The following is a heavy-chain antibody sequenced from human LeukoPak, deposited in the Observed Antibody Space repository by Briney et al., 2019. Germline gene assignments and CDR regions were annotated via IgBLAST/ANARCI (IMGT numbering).Heavy chain of an antibody. V-gene: IGHV3-13*01. CDR3: ARVAKERVGGVYYFDY. CDR1: GFTFSDYD. Sequence: PGGSLRLSRAASGFTFSDYDMHWVRQATGKGLEWVSAIGTAGDTYYTGSVKGRFTISRENAKNSLYLQMNSLRAGDTAVYYCARVAKERVGGVYYFDYWGKGTLVTVSS. D-gene: IGHD1-1*01. CDR2: IGTAGDT. J-gene: IGHJ4*02.